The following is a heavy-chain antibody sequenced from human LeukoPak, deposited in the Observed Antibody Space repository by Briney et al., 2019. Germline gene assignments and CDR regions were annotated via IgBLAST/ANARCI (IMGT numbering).Heavy chain of an antibody. CDR3: ASLYYYDSSGYPAAYNWFDP. CDR1: GGPFSGYY. V-gene: IGHV4-34*01. D-gene: IGHD3-22*01. Sequence: SETLSLTFSVYGGPFSGYYWSWIRQPPGKGLEWIGEINHSGSTNYNPSLKSRVTISVDTYNNQFSLKVSSVTAADTAVYYCASLYYYDSSGYPAAYNWFDPWGQGTLVTVSS. J-gene: IGHJ5*02. CDR2: INHSGST.